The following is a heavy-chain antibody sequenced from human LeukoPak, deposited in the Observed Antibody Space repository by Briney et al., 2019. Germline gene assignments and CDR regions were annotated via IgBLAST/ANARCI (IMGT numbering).Heavy chain of an antibody. V-gene: IGHV1-69*05. CDR1: GGTFSSYA. CDR3: ARDSYCGGDCSDY. J-gene: IGHJ4*02. Sequence: SVKVSSKPSGGTFSSYAISWVRPAPGQGLEWMGGIITMFGAANYAQKLQGRVTSTTDESTSTAYIELSSLRCEDTAVYYCARDSYCGGDCSDYWGQGTLVTVSS. CDR2: IITMFGAA. D-gene: IGHD2-21*02.